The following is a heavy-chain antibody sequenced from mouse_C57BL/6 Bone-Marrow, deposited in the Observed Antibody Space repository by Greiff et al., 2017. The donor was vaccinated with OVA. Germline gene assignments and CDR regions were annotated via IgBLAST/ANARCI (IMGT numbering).Heavy chain of an antibody. CDR2: IDPANGNT. D-gene: IGHD1-1*01. Sequence: VQLKESVAELVRPGASVKLSCTASGFTFKNTYMHWMKQRPEQGLEWIGWIDPANGNTKYAPKFQGKATMTADTSSNTAYLQRNSLTSEDTAIYYGARVLDYYGRSPYWYFDVWGTGTTVTVSS. J-gene: IGHJ1*03. CDR3: ARVLDYYGRSPYWYFDV. V-gene: IGHV14-3*01. CDR1: GFTFKNTY.